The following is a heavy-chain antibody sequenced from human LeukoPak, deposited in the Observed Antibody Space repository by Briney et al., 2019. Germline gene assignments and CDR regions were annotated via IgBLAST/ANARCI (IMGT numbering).Heavy chain of an antibody. Sequence: SETLSLTRTVSVGSISSPYWTWLRHPAGKGLECLGRFYTSGIANYNPSLKSRVTMSVDTSKNQFSLKVTSVTAADTAIYYCARDYGVWFGEHYYYNGMDVWGQGISVTVSS. D-gene: IGHD3-10*01. CDR3: ARDYGVWFGEHYYYNGMDV. CDR1: VGSISSPY. V-gene: IGHV4-4*07. CDR2: FYTSGIA. J-gene: IGHJ6*02.